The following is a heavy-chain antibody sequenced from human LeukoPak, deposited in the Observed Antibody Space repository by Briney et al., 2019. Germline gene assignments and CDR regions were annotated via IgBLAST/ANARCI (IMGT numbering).Heavy chain of an antibody. CDR2: IYYSGST. CDR3: ARDSPSGSD. J-gene: IGHJ4*02. V-gene: IGHV4-59*01. CDR1: GGSISSYY. D-gene: IGHD3-10*01. Sequence: SETLSLTCTVSGGSISSYYWSWIRQPPGKGLEWIGCIYYSGSTNYNPSLKSRVTISVDTSKNQFSLKLSSVTAADTAVYYCARDSPSGSDWGQGTLVTVSS.